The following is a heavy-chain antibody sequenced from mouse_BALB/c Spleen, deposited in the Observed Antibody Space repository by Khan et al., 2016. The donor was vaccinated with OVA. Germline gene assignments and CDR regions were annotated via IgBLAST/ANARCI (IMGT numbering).Heavy chain of an antibody. CDR3: STSGHYGGRYYFAMDY. Sequence: QVQLQQSGAELAKPGASVMMSCKASGYTFSTYWMHWVKQRPGQGLEWIGYINPSTGYNEYNQKFKDKATLTADKSSTTAYMQLSSLTSEDSAVXYCSTSGHYGGRYYFAMDYWGQGPSVTVSS. CDR2: INPSTGYN. D-gene: IGHD1-1*01. CDR1: GYTFSTYW. J-gene: IGHJ4*01. V-gene: IGHV1-7*01.